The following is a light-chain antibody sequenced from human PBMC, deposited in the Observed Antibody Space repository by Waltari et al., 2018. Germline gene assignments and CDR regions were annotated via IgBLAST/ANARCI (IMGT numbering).Light chain of an antibody. CDR1: QDIDKY. V-gene: IGKV1-16*02. CDR3: QQYDTYPIT. CDR2: AAS. Sequence: SQMSQSPSLLSQYVGDRATITCRASQDIDKYLVWYQQKPGEAPNSLIYAASSLQIGVPSKCRGSGSGTNFTLTISSLQPEDVATYYCQQYDTYPITFGQGTRLEIK. J-gene: IGKJ5*01.